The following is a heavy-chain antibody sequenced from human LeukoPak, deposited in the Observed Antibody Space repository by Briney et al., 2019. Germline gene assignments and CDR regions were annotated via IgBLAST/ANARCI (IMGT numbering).Heavy chain of an antibody. CDR3: ARGERGHEYFFDY. D-gene: IGHD1-1*01. CDR1: GGSFSGYY. CDR2: INHSGST. Sequence: SETLSLTCAVYGGSFSGYYWSWIRQPPRKGLEWIGEINHSGSTNYNPSLKSRVTISVDTSKNQFSLKLSSVTAADTAVYYCARGERGHEYFFDYWGQGTLVTVSS. V-gene: IGHV4-34*01. J-gene: IGHJ4*02.